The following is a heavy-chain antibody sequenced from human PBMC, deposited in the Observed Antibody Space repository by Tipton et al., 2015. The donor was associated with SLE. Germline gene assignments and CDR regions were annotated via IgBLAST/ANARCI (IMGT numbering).Heavy chain of an antibody. V-gene: IGHV4-59*11. CDR2: IYYSGST. CDR3: ARRGSSWHFDL. Sequence: TLSLTCTVSGGSISSHYWSWIRQPPGKGLEWIGYIYYSGSTNYNPPLKSRVTISVDTSKNQFSLKLSSVTAADTAVYYCARRGSSWHFDLWGRGTLVTVSS. J-gene: IGHJ2*01. D-gene: IGHD6-13*01. CDR1: GGSISSHY.